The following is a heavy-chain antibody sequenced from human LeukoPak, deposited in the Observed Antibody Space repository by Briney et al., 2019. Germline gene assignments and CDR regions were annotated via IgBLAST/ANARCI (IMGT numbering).Heavy chain of an antibody. CDR1: GFTFSSYW. V-gene: IGHV3-7*01. Sequence: GGSLRLSCAASGFTFSSYWMSWVRQAPGKGLEWVANIKQDGSEKYYVDSVKGRFTISRDNAKNSLYLQMNSLRAEDTAVYYCARGRGYSSSWYPKYYFDHWGQGTLVTVSS. J-gene: IGHJ4*02. CDR2: IKQDGSEK. D-gene: IGHD6-13*01. CDR3: ARGRGYSSSWYPKYYFDH.